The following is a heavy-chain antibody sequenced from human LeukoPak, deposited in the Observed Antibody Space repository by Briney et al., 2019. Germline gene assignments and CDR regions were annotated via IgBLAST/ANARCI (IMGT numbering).Heavy chain of an antibody. CDR1: GFTVSSYY. J-gene: IGHJ4*02. V-gene: IGHV3-53*01. Sequence: GGSLRLSCVASGFTVSSYYVSWVRQAPGKGLEWVSVIYSGGSTYYADSLQGRFTISRDNSKNTLHLQMNNVRAEDTALYYCMKLPTMIIVIDTDFEYWGQGAQVTVSS. CDR3: MKLPTMIIVIDTDFEY. CDR2: IYSGGST. D-gene: IGHD2-21*01.